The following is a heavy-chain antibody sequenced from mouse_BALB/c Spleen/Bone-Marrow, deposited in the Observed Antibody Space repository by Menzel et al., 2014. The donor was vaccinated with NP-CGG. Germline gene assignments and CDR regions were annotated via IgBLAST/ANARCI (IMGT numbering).Heavy chain of an antibody. CDR3: ARRGTMITAGPFAY. D-gene: IGHD2-4*01. CDR1: GFTFSSFG. V-gene: IGHV5-17*02. Sequence: EVMLVESGGGLVQPGGSRKLSCAASGFTFSSFGMHWIRQAPEKGLEWVAYIGSGSNTIYHEDTVKGRFTISRDNPKNTLFLQTTSLRSEDTAMYYCARRGTMITAGPFAYWGQGTLVTVSA. CDR2: IGSGSNTI. J-gene: IGHJ3*01.